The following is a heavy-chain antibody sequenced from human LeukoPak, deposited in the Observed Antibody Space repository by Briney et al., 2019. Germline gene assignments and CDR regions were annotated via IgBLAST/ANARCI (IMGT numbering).Heavy chain of an antibody. CDR1: GYTFTSYA. Sequence: ASVKVSCKASGYTFTSYAMHWVRQAPGQRLEWMGWINAGNGNTKYSQKFQGRVTITRDTSASTAYMELSSLRPEDTAVYYCARPGGYYYDSSGYYYSSWGQGTLVTVSS. J-gene: IGHJ5*02. V-gene: IGHV1-3*01. D-gene: IGHD3-22*01. CDR2: INAGNGNT. CDR3: ARPGGYYYDSSGYYYSS.